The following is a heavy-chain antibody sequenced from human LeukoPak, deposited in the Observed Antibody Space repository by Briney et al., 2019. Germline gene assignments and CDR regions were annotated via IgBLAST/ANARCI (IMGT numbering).Heavy chain of an antibody. CDR1: GYTFTGYY. Sequence: ASVKVSCKASGYTFTGYYMHWVRQAPGQGLEWVGWINPNSGGTNYAQKFQGRVTMTRDTSISTAYMELSRLRSDDTAVYYCASSGFLWFGEYRSPLDYWGQGTLVTVSS. D-gene: IGHD3-10*01. CDR2: INPNSGGT. V-gene: IGHV1-2*02. CDR3: ASSGFLWFGEYRSPLDY. J-gene: IGHJ4*02.